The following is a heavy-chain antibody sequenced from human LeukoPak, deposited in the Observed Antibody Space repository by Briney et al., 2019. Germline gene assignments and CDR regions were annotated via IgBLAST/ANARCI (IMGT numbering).Heavy chain of an antibody. D-gene: IGHD5-12*01. CDR1: GFTVSRNY. CDR3: AGAYGYNYFHY. Sequence: GRSLRLSCAASGFTVSRNYMSWVRQAPGKGLEWVSVIYTDGSTYYADSVRGRFTISRDNSENTLYLQMNSLRAEDTALYYCAGAYGYNYFHYWGQGTLVTVSS. V-gene: IGHV3-53*01. CDR2: IYTDGST. J-gene: IGHJ4*02.